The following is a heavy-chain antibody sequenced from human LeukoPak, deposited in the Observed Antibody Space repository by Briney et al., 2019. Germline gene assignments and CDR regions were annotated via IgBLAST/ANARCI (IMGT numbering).Heavy chain of an antibody. D-gene: IGHD6-19*01. CDR2: INHNEFT. CDR1: GGSFTTYY. CDR3: ARFVAVAGIYYFDY. V-gene: IGHV4-34*01. Sequence: SETLSLTCAVYGGSFTTYYWSWIRQPPGKGLEWIGEINHNEFTNYNPSLKNRVTITIDTSKNQFSLKLSSVTAADTAVYYCARFVAVAGIYYFDYWGQGTLVTVSS. J-gene: IGHJ4*02.